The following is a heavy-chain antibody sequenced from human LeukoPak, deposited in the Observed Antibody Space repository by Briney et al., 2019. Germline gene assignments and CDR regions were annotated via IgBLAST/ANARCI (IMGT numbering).Heavy chain of an antibody. V-gene: IGHV3-53*01. CDR2: IYSGGTT. J-gene: IGHJ4*03. CDR3: ASLEGGPTDGR. CDR1: GFPVRSRY. D-gene: IGHD1-26*01. Sequence: GGSLTPSCEVSGFPVRSRYMTWVRQAPGKGLECVSVIYSGGTTYYIDSVKDRFTISRDNSKSTMYLEMNNLRVEDTAVYYCASLEGGPTDGRWGQGTLVTVSS.